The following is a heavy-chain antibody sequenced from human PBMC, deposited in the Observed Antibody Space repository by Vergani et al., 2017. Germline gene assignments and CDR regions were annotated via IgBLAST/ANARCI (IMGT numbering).Heavy chain of an antibody. J-gene: IGHJ4*02. CDR2: IRYDGSNK. CDR1: GFTFSSYG. V-gene: IGHV3-30*02. CDR3: AREQYSGYDDWHFDY. D-gene: IGHD5-12*01. Sequence: QVQLVESGGGVVQPGGSLRLSCAASGFTFSSYGMHWVRQAPGKGLEWVAFIRYDGSNKYYADFVKGRFTISRDNSKNPLYLQMKSLRAEDTAVCFWAREQYSGYDDWHFDYWGQGTLVTVSS.